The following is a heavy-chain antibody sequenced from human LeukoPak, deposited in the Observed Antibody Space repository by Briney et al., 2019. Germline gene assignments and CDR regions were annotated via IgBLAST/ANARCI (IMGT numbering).Heavy chain of an antibody. D-gene: IGHD3-3*01. CDR3: ARDRPHTNYYYYGMDV. CDR2: IYYSGST. Sequence: SQTLSLTCTVSGGSISSGCYYWSWIRQPPGKGLEWIGYIYYSGSTYYNPSLKSRVTISVDTSKNQFSLKLSSVTAADTSVYYCARDRPHTNYYYYGMDVWGQGTTVTVSS. CDR1: GGSISSGCYY. V-gene: IGHV4-31*03. J-gene: IGHJ6*02.